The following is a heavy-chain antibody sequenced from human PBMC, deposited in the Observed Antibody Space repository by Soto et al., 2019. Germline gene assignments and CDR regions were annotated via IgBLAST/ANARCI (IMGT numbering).Heavy chain of an antibody. CDR2: IVPMFGTS. Sequence: QERLVQSGAEVRKPGSSVKVSCKVTGGTSTRYAINWVRQAPGQGLEWMGGIVPMFGTSKYAQKFHGRVTITADTSTNIAYMELRSLRSEDTAVYYCNRGSEYDFWSGDLWGQGTLVSVSS. D-gene: IGHD3-3*01. CDR1: GGTSTRYA. CDR3: NRGSEYDFWSGDL. V-gene: IGHV1-69*06. J-gene: IGHJ4*02.